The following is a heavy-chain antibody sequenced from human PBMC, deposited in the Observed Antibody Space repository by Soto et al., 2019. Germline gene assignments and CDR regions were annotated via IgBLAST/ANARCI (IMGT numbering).Heavy chain of an antibody. CDR2: ISSSSSYI. J-gene: IGHJ6*02. Sequence: GGSLRLSCAASGFTFSSYSMNWVRQAPGKGLEWVSSISSSSSYIYYADSVKGRFTISRDNAKNSLYLQMNSLRAEDTAVYYCARESDDYGDAGWDYYGMDVWGQGTTVTVSS. D-gene: IGHD4-17*01. V-gene: IGHV3-21*01. CDR1: GFTFSSYS. CDR3: ARESDDYGDAGWDYYGMDV.